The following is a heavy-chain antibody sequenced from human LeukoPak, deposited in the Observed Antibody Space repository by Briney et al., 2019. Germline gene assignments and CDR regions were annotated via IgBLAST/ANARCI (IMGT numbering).Heavy chain of an antibody. Sequence: GGSLRLSCAASGFTFSSYEMHWVRQAPGKGLEWVGNIKQDGSEKYYEDSLKGRFTISRDNAKHSLYLQMNSLRDEDTAVYYCVKDVAYDFRNPYRYFQLWGQSTLVTVS. V-gene: IGHV3-7*01. CDR2: IKQDGSEK. CDR3: VKDVAYDFRNPYRYFQL. J-gene: IGHJ1*01. D-gene: IGHD3-3*01. CDR1: GFTFSSYE.